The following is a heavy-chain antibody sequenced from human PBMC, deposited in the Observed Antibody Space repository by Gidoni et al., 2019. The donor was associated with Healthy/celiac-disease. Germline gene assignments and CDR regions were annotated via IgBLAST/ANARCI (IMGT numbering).Heavy chain of an antibody. CDR3: AGGGIVGASFDY. V-gene: IGHV3-23*01. J-gene: IGHJ4*02. CDR2: ISVSGGST. Sequence: EVQLLESGGGLVQPGGSLRLSCAASGFTFSNEAMTWVRQAPGTGLAWVSAISVSGGSTYYADSVKGRFTISRYNSKNTLYLQMNSLRAEDTAVYYCAGGGIVGASFDYWGQGTLVTVSS. CDR1: GFTFSNEA. D-gene: IGHD1-26*01.